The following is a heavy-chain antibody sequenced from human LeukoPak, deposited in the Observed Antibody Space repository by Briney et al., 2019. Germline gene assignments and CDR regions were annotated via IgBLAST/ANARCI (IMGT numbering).Heavy chain of an antibody. CDR1: GGSISSSSYY. CDR3: ATRQTPRMTMVRGVIRPFDY. J-gene: IGHJ4*02. V-gene: IGHV4-39*01. Sequence: SETLSLTCTVSGGSISSSSYYWGWIRQPPGKGLEWIGSIYYSGSTYYNPSLKSRVTISVDTSKNQFSLKLSSVTAADTAVYYCATRQTPRMTMVRGVIRPFDYWGQGTLVTLSS. D-gene: IGHD3-10*01. CDR2: IYYSGST.